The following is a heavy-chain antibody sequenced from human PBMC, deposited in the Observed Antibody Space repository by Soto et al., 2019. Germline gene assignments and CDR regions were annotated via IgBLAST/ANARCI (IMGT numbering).Heavy chain of an antibody. CDR3: ARTQDCSGVTCYSGYEYNWFDP. V-gene: IGHV4-39*01. Sequence: SETLSLTCSVSGGSISSSRYYWGWIRQPPGKGLEWIGSIYYSGSTYYNPSLKSRVTISVDTSKNQFSLKLSSVTAADTAVYYCARTQDCSGVTCYSGYEYNWFDPWGQGTLVTVSS. D-gene: IGHD2-15*01. CDR1: GGSISSSRYY. J-gene: IGHJ5*02. CDR2: IYYSGST.